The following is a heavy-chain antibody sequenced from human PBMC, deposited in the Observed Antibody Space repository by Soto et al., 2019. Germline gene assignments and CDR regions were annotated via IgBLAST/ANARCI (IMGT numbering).Heavy chain of an antibody. CDR3: ARVRVYYEGFYYFDY. CDR2: IYYSGST. CDR1: GGSVSSGSYY. D-gene: IGHD3-3*01. Sequence: SETLSLTCTVSGGSVSSGSYYWSWIRQPPGKGLEWIGYIYYSGSTNYNPSLKSRVTISVDTSKNQFSLKLSSVTAADTAVYYCARVRVYYEGFYYFDYWGQGTLVTVSS. J-gene: IGHJ4*02. V-gene: IGHV4-61*01.